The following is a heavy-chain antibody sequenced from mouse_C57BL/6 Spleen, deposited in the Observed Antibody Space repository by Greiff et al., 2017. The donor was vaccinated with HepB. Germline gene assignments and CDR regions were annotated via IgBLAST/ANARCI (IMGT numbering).Heavy chain of an antibody. CDR1: GYSFTDYN. CDR2: INPNYGTT. J-gene: IGHJ2*01. Sequence: EVQLQQSGPELVKPGASVKISCKASGYSFTDYNMNWVKQSNGKSLEWIGVINPNYGTTSYNQKFKGKATLTVDQSSSTAYMQLNSLTSEDSAVYYCARTDYYGSSYEEYYFDYWGQGTTLTVSS. CDR3: ARTDYYGSSYEEYYFDY. D-gene: IGHD1-1*01. V-gene: IGHV1-39*01.